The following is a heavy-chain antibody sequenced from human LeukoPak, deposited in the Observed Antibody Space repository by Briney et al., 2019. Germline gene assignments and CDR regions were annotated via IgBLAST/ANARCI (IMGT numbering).Heavy chain of an antibody. D-gene: IGHD3-10*01. Sequence: GGSLRLSCAASGFTFSSYSMNWVRQAPGKGLEWVSSISSSSSYIYYADSVKGRFTISRDNAKNSLYLQMNSLRAEDTAVYYCAREDSMVRASDYWGQGTLVTVPS. V-gene: IGHV3-21*01. CDR2: ISSSSSYI. J-gene: IGHJ4*02. CDR3: AREDSMVRASDY. CDR1: GFTFSSYS.